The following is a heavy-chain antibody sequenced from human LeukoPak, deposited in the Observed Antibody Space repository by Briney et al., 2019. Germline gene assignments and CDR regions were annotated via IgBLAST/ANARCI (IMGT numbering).Heavy chain of an antibody. CDR1: GGSITSYY. CDR2: IYSSGST. V-gene: IGHV4-59*08. Sequence: SETLSLTCTVSGGSITSYYWSWIRQPPGKGLEWIGYIYSSGSTTYNPSLRSRVTISVDTSKNQFSLRLTSVTAADTVVYYCARRAVAENYFDYWAREPWSPTPQ. D-gene: IGHD6-19*01. J-gene: IGHJ4*02. CDR3: ARRAVAENYFDY.